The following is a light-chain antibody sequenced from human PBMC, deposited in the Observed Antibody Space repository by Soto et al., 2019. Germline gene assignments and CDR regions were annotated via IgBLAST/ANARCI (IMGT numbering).Light chain of an antibody. J-gene: IGKJ4*01. V-gene: IGKV3-11*01. CDR3: QHYVTWPLA. Sequence: EIVLTQSPATLSLSPGERATLSCRASQSVSSLLAWYQQKPGQPPRLLIYDASNRATGIPARFSGSGSGTDFTLTISSLEPEDFAIYYCQHYVTWPLAFGGGTRVENK. CDR1: QSVSSL. CDR2: DAS.